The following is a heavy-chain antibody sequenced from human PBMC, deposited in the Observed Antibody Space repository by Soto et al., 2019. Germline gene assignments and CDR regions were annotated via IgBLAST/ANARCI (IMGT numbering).Heavy chain of an antibody. V-gene: IGHV1-18*01. CDR2: VGTANGNA. Sequence: AASVKVSCKTSGYTFTAYGLAWLRQAPGQRPEWLGWVGTANGNANYAEKFQGRVTMTSDRSTTATYMELRSLRSDDTAVYYWAREFNTDPTAYYSFAYWGQGTLVTVSS. J-gene: IGHJ4*02. CDR3: AREFNTDPTAYYSFAY. CDR1: GYTFTAYG. D-gene: IGHD2-21*02.